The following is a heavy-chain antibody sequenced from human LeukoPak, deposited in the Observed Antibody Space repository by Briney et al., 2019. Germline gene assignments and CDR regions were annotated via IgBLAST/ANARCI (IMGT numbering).Heavy chain of an antibody. Sequence: SETLSLTCAAYGGSFSGYYWSWIRQPPGKGLEWIGEINHSGSTNYNPSLKSRVTISVDTSKNQFSPKLSSVTAADTAVYYCAREVRGVFPRSFDYWGQGTLVTVSS. CDR3: AREVRGVFPRSFDY. CDR2: INHSGST. D-gene: IGHD3-10*01. CDR1: GGSFSGYY. J-gene: IGHJ4*02. V-gene: IGHV4-34*01.